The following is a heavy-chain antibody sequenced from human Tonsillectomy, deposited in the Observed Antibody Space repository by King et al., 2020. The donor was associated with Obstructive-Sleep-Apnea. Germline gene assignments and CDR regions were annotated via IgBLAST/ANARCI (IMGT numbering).Heavy chain of an antibody. CDR2: INPDSGDT. CDR3: ARENKGEGSIPDY. V-gene: IGHV1-2*02. J-gene: IGHJ4*02. CDR1: GYTFSDYY. Sequence: GQLVQSGAEVKKPGASVKVSCEASGYTFSDYYVHWVRQAPGQGLEWMGRINPDSGDTKYAQNFQGRVTMARDTSFSTAYMELSSLTSDDTALYYCARENKGEGSIPDYWGQGTLVTVSS. D-gene: IGHD3-16*01.